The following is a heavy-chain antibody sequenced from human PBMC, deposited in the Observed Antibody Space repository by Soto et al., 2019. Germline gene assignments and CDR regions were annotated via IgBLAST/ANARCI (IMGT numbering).Heavy chain of an antibody. V-gene: IGHV4-30-4*01. J-gene: IGHJ4*02. Sequence: TSETLSLTCTVSGGSISSGDDYWSWIRQPPGKGLEWIGYIYYSGSTYYNPSLKSRVTISVDTSKNQFSLKLSSVTAADTAVYYCARVGGFGATTIDYWGQGTLVTVS. CDR3: ARVGGFGATTIDY. CDR1: GGSISSGDDY. CDR2: IYYSGST. D-gene: IGHD3-10*01.